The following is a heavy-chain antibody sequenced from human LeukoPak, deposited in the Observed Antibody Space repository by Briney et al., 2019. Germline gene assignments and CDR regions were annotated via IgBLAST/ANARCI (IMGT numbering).Heavy chain of an antibody. CDR3: ARGGTGQQPFYMDV. V-gene: IGHV3-9*01. CDR2: ISWNSGNI. J-gene: IGHJ6*03. Sequence: GGSLRLSCAVSGFTFDDYAMHWVRQAPGKGLEWVSGISWNSGNIAYADSVKGRFTMSRDNAKNSLYLQMNSLRTEDTALYYCARGGTGQQPFYMDVWGKGTTVTVSS. D-gene: IGHD6-13*01. CDR1: GFTFDDYA.